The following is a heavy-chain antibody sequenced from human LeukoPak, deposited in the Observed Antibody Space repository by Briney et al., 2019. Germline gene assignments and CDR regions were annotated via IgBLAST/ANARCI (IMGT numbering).Heavy chain of an antibody. J-gene: IGHJ4*02. V-gene: IGHV4-59*01. CDR2: IYNRGST. Sequence: SETLSLTCTVSGGSISSYYWGWSRQPPGKGLEWIGYIYNRGSTNYNPSLKSRVTISVDTSKNQFSLKLSSVTAADTAVYYCARVQGMGGYYLIDLWGQGTLVTVSS. CDR3: ARVQGMGGYYLIDL. D-gene: IGHD3-22*01. CDR1: GGSISSYY.